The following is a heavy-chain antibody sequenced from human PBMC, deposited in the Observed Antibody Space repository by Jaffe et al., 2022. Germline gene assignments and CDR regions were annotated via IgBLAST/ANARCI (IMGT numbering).Heavy chain of an antibody. CDR2: IYYSGST. J-gene: IGHJ5*02. D-gene: IGHD2-15*01. CDR1: GGSISSYY. Sequence: QVQLQESGPGLVKPSETLSLTCTVSGGSISSYYWSWIRQPPGKGLEWIGYIYYSGSTNYNPSLKSRVTISVDTSKNQFSLKLSSVTAADTAVYYCARDAARGYCSGGSCYLNWFDPWGQGTLVTVSS. V-gene: IGHV4-59*01. CDR3: ARDAARGYCSGGSCYLNWFDP.